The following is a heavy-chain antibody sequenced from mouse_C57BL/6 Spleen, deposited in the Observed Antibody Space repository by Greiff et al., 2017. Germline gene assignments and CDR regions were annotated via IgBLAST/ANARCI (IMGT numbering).Heavy chain of an antibody. CDR1: GYTFTSYW. Sequence: QVQLQQPGAELVKPGASVKLSCKASGYTFTSYWMHWVKQRPGQGLEWIGMIHPNSGSTNYNEKFKSKATLTVDKSSSTAYMQLSSLTSEDSAVYYCAREVYDYDDYYAMDYWGQGTSVTVSS. D-gene: IGHD2-4*01. J-gene: IGHJ4*01. CDR2: IHPNSGST. V-gene: IGHV1-64*01. CDR3: AREVYDYDDYYAMDY.